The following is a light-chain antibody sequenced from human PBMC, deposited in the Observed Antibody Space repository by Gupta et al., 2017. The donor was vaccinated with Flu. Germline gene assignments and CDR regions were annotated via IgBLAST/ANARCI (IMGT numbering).Light chain of an antibody. J-gene: IGKJ4*01. Sequence: EIVMTQSPATLSVSPGERATLSCRASQSVSSNFAWFRQKPGQAPRLLIYGASSRATGIPGRFSGSGSGTEFTLTISSLQSEHFAIYYFHEDETCPRTFGGGTKVETK. CDR3: HEDETCPRT. V-gene: IGKV3-15*01. CDR2: GAS. CDR1: QSVSSN.